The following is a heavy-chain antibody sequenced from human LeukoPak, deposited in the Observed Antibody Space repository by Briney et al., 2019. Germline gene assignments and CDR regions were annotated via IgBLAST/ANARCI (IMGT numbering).Heavy chain of an antibody. CDR1: GFTFSSYW. D-gene: IGHD3-10*01. Sequence: GGSLRLSCAASGFTFSSYWMSWVRQAPGKGLEWMANIKQDGSEKYYVDSVKGRFTISRDNAKNSLYLQMNSLRAEDMAVYYCARDFGYGSGSYGVNWGQGTLVTVSS. CDR2: IKQDGSEK. J-gene: IGHJ4*02. CDR3: ARDFGYGSGSYGVN. V-gene: IGHV3-7*01.